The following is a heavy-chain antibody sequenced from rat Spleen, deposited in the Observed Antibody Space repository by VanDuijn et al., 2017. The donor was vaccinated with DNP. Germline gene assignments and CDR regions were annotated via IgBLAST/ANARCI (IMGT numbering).Heavy chain of an antibody. CDR1: GYSITSSYR. CDR2: INSAGTT. J-gene: IGHJ2*01. D-gene: IGHD1-7*01. V-gene: IGHV3-3*01. Sequence: EVQLQESGPGLVKPSQSLSLTCSVTGYSITSSYRWNWIRKFPGNKLEWMGYINSAGTTNYSPSLKSRLSITRDTSKNHFFLHLNSVTTEDTATYYCARWTRYFDYWGQGVMVTVSS. CDR3: ARWTRYFDY.